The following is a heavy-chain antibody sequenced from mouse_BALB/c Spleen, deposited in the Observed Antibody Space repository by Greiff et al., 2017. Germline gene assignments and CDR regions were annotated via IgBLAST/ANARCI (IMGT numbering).Heavy chain of an antibody. CDR2: ISSGSSTI. V-gene: IGHV5-17*02. CDR1: GFTFSSFG. J-gene: IGHJ2*01. Sequence: EVMLVESGGGLVQPGGSRKLSCAASGFTFSSFGMHWVRQAPEKGLEWVAYISSGSSTIYYADTVKGRFTISRDNPKNTLFLQMTSLRSEDTAMYYCARWWGCSSLDYWGQGTTLTVSS. CDR3: ARWWGCSSLDY. D-gene: IGHD1-1*01.